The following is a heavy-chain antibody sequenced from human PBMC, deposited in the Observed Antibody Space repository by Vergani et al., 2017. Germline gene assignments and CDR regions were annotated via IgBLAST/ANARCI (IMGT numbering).Heavy chain of an antibody. V-gene: IGHV1-69-2*01. CDR2: VDPEDGET. D-gene: IGHD4-17*01. J-gene: IGHJ6*02. Sequence: EVQLVQSGAEVKKPGATMKISCKVSGYTFTDHYMHWVKQAPGKGLEWMGLVDPEDGETIYAEKFKGRVTIAADTSTDTAHLELSSLRSEDTAVYYCATPQTVTTGGMEVWVQGTKVIVSS. CDR3: ATPQTVTTGGMEV. CDR1: GYTFTDHY.